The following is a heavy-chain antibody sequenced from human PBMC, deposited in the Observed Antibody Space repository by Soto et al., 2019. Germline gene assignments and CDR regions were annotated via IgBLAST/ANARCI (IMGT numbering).Heavy chain of an antibody. D-gene: IGHD1-26*01. V-gene: IGHV4-4*02. CDR1: GGSISSSNW. CDR3: ARDMHAGFTHYFDP. CDR2: IYHRGST. J-gene: IGHJ5*02. Sequence: SETLSLTCAVSGGSISSSNWGSWVRQPPGKGLEWVGEIYHRGSTNYNPSLKSRVTISADNSKHQFSLKLSSVTATDTAVYYCARDMHAGFTHYFDPWGQGTLVTVSS.